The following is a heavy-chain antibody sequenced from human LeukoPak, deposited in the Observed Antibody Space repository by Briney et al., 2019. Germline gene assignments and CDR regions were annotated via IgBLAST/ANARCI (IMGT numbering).Heavy chain of an antibody. J-gene: IGHJ3*02. D-gene: IGHD6-13*01. Sequence: PSETLSLTCTVSGGSISSYYWSWLRQPPGKGLEWIGYIYYSGSTNYNPSLKSRVTISVDTSQNQFSLKLSSVTAADTAVYYCAREVHSSSWSYAFDIWGQGTMVTVSS. CDR2: IYYSGST. CDR1: GGSISSYY. CDR3: AREVHSSSWSYAFDI. V-gene: IGHV4-59*01.